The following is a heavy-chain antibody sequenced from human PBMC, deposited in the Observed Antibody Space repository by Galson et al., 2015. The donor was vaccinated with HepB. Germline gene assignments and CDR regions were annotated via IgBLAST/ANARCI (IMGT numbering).Heavy chain of an antibody. V-gene: IGHV3-33*01. CDR1: GFTFSSYG. J-gene: IGHJ6*02. Sequence: SLRLSCAASGFTFSSYGMHWVRQAPGKGLEWVAVIWYDGSNKYYADSVKGRFTISRDNSKNTLYLQMNSLRAEDTAVYYCARDPLGRAVYYYGMDVWGQGTTVTVSS. D-gene: IGHD7-27*01. CDR3: ARDPLGRAVYYYGMDV. CDR2: IWYDGSNK.